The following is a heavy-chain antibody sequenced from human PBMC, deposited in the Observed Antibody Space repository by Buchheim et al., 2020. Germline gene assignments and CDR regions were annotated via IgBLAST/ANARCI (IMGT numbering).Heavy chain of an antibody. D-gene: IGHD1-7*01. CDR1: GGSFSGYY. CDR2: INHSGST. J-gene: IGHJ6*02. CDR3: ARDQVLELAEGYYYGMDV. V-gene: IGHV4-34*01. Sequence: QVQLQQWGAGLLKPSETLSLTCAVYGGSFSGYYWSWIRQPPGKGLEWIGEINHSGSTNYNPSLKSRVTISVDTSKNQFSLKLSSVTAADTAVYYCARDQVLELAEGYYYGMDVWGQGTT.